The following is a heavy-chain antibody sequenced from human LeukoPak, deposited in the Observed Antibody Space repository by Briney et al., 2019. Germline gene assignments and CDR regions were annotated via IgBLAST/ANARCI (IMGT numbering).Heavy chain of an antibody. D-gene: IGHD3/OR15-3a*01. CDR2: IKQDGSQK. CDR3: VSSWTIGY. J-gene: IGHJ4*02. Sequence: PGGSLRLSCAASGFTFSTYWMNWVRQVPGKGLEWVANIKQDGSQKNYVDSVKGRFTTSRDNAKNSLYLQMDSLRVEDAAVYYCVSSWTIGYWGQGTLVTVSS. CDR1: GFTFSTYW. V-gene: IGHV3-7*01.